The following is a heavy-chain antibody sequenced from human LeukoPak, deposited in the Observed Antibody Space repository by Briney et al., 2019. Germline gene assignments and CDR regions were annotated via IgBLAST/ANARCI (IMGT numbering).Heavy chain of an antibody. Sequence: SETLSLTCAVYGGSFSGYYWSWIRQPPGKGLEWIGEINHSGSTNYNPSLKSRVTISVDTSKNQFSLRLSSVTAADAAVYYCVRDRELNYWGQGTLVAVSS. V-gene: IGHV4-34*01. CDR3: VRDRELNY. J-gene: IGHJ4*02. CDR1: GGSFSGYY. D-gene: IGHD1-26*01. CDR2: INHSGST.